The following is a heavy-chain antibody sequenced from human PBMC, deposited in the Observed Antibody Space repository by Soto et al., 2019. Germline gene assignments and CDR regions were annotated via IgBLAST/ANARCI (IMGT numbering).Heavy chain of an antibody. CDR3: VRDRFGSWTFDS. D-gene: IGHD6-13*01. Sequence: QVQLVQSGAEVKEPGASVKVSCKASGYNFASNHMHWVRQIPGQGLEWMGIIHPTDGSTSYAQRFRGRITLTMDAPTHTDYMERRGMTSEYTAVYYCVRDRFGSWTFDSWGQGTLLTVSS. J-gene: IGHJ4*02. CDR2: IHPTDGST. V-gene: IGHV1-46*01. CDR1: GYNFASNH.